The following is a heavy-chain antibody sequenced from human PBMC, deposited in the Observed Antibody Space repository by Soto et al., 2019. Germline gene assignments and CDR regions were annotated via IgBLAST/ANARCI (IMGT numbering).Heavy chain of an antibody. CDR3: TRGIRGGPFDY. V-gene: IGHV3-21*01. CDR2: ISRSSDHM. J-gene: IGHJ4*02. CDR1: GFIFSTYS. Sequence: EVQLVESGGGLVKPGGSLRLSCAASGFIFSTYSMNWVRQTPGKGLEWVSSISRSSDHMYYADSVRGRCTISRDNAKNSLFLQMNSLRAVDTAVYYCTRGIRGGPFDYWGQGALVTVSS. D-gene: IGHD3-3*02.